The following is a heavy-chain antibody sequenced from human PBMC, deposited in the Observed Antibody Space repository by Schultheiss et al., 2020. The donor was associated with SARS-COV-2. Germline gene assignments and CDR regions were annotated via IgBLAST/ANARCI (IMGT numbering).Heavy chain of an antibody. CDR2: ISAYNGNT. D-gene: IGHD6-13*01. CDR3: ATGPKYSSSWYSSLSYYYYGMDV. Sequence: ASVTVSCKASGYTFTSYGISWVRQAPGQGLEWMGWISAYNGNTNYAQKLQGRVTMTTDTSTSTAYMELRSLRSDDTAVYYCATGPKYSSSWYSSLSYYYYGMDVWGQGTTVTVSS. J-gene: IGHJ6*02. V-gene: IGHV1-18*04. CDR1: GYTFTSYG.